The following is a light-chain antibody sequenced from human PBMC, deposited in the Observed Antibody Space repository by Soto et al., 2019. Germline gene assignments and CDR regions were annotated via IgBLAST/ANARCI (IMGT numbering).Light chain of an antibody. CDR2: DTS. J-gene: IGKJ1*01. CDR3: QLYGSSPTT. Sequence: IVLTLSPATLSLSPGERATLSCRASQSLSSNFLAWYQQKPGQPPRLLIYDTSSRATGIPARFRGSGSGTDFALTISGLEPEDSAVYFCQLYGSSPTTFGPGTKVEIK. V-gene: IGKV3-20*01. CDR1: QSLSSNF.